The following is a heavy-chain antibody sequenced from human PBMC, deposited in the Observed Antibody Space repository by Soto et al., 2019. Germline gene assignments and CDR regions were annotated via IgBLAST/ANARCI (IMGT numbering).Heavy chain of an antibody. CDR2: ISVSGDSA. CDR1: GFTFSTYA. Sequence: EVQLLESGGGLVQPGGSLRLSCAASGFTFSTYAMNWVRQAPGKGLEWVSTISVSGDSAFFADSVRGRFTISRDNSKNTVYLQMNGLRADDTAMYYCATRHLSYCSGGTCNPFDFWGQGTLVTVSS. D-gene: IGHD2-15*01. CDR3: ATRHLSYCSGGTCNPFDF. J-gene: IGHJ4*02. V-gene: IGHV3-23*01.